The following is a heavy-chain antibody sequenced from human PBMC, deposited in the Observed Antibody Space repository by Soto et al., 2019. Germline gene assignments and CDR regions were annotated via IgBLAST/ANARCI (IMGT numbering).Heavy chain of an antibody. J-gene: IGHJ2*01. CDR3: AKFWGGPRLPDWYFDL. D-gene: IGHD5-18*01. Sequence: EVQLLESGGGLVQPGGSLRLSCAASGFTFSSYAMSWVRQAPGKGLEWVSAISGSGGSTYYADSVKGRFTISRDNSKNTLYLQMNSLRAEDTAVYYCAKFWGGPRLPDWYFDLWGRGTLVTVSS. CDR2: ISGSGGST. CDR1: GFTFSSYA. V-gene: IGHV3-23*01.